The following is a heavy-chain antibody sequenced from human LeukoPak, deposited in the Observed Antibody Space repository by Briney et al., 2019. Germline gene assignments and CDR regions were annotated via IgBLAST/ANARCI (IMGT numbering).Heavy chain of an antibody. CDR3: ARELPSNYYYYYMDV. J-gene: IGHJ6*03. D-gene: IGHD1-26*01. V-gene: IGHV3-66*01. CDR2: LYSGGTT. CDR1: GFTVSSNY. Sequence: GGSLRLSCAASGFTVSSNYMSWVRQAPGKGLEWVSVLYSGGTTYYADSVKGRFTISRDNSKNTLYLQMNSLRAEDTAVYYCARELPSNYYYYYMDVWGKGTTVTVSS.